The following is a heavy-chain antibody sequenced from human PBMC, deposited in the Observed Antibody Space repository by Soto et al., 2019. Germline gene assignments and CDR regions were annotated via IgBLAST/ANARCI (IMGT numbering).Heavy chain of an antibody. V-gene: IGHV1-2*04. CDR2: INPNSGGT. J-gene: IGHJ5*02. CDR3: ARAALYSGSNWFDP. D-gene: IGHD1-26*01. Sequence: QVQLVQSGAEVKKPGASVKVSCKASGYTFTGYYMHWVRQAPGQGLEWMGWINPNSGGTNYAQKFQGWVTMTRDTSISTAYMELSRPRSDDTAVYYCARAALYSGSNWFDPWGQGTLVTVSS. CDR1: GYTFTGYY.